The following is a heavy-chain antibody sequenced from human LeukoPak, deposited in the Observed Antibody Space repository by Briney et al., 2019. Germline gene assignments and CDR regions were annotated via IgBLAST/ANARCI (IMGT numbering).Heavy chain of an antibody. D-gene: IGHD2-15*01. J-gene: IGHJ4*02. CDR1: GFTFSSYW. CDR3: AREWWPEDY. CDR2: IKQDGSEK. Sequence: EALRLSCAASGFTFSSYWMSWVRQAPGKGLEWVANIKQDGSEKYYVDSVKGRFTISRDNAKSSLYLQMNSVRAGDTAVYYCAREWWPEDYWGQGTLVTVSS. V-gene: IGHV3-7*01.